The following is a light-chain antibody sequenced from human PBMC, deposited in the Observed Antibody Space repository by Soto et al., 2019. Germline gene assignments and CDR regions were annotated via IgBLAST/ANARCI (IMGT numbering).Light chain of an antibody. CDR3: QQTYSTTIT. CDR2: AAS. J-gene: IGKJ5*01. CDR1: QSISNY. V-gene: IGKV1-39*01. Sequence: DIQMTKSPSSLSASVGDRVSIACRASQSISNYLNWYQQRPGKAPKLLIYAASSLQSGVPSTFSGSGSGTDFTLTISSLQPEDFVTYYCQQTYSTTITFGQGTRLEIK.